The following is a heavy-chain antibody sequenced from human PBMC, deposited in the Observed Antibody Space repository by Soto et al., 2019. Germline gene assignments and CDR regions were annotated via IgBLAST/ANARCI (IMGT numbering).Heavy chain of an antibody. V-gene: IGHV1-3*01. CDR3: AREDNDDYHYYYGIDA. D-gene: IGHD1-1*01. Sequence: ASVKVSCKASGYTFISFAILWVRQAPGQRLEWMGWINAADGNTKYSQKFQGRVTITRDTSANTAYMELSSLRSEDTAVYYCAREDNDDYHYYYGIDAWGQGTTVTVSS. CDR2: INAADGNT. J-gene: IGHJ6*02. CDR1: GYTFISFA.